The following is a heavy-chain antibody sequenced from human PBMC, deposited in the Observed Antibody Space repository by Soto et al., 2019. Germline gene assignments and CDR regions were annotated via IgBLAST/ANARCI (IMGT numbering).Heavy chain of an antibody. J-gene: IGHJ4*02. V-gene: IGHV3-9*01. CDR2: VSPTGDTV. Sequence: VQVVASGGGLVQPGRSLRLSCAGSGFRFEQYVMHWVRQAPGKGLECVSTVSPTGDTVAYADSVEGRFTVSRDNAKNSLYLHMNRLKGDDTAFYYCLKDAPNGSIDDWGQGTLVTVSS. CDR3: LKDAPNGSIDD. D-gene: IGHD2-8*01. CDR1: GFRFEQYV.